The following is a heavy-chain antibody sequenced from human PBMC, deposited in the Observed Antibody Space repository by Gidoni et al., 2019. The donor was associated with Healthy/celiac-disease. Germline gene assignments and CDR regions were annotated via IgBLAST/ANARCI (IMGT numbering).Heavy chain of an antibody. J-gene: IGHJ6*02. D-gene: IGHD6-6*01. Sequence: QVQLVQSGSELKKPGASVQVSCKASGSTFPRYALNLVLPAPGQGLEWMGWINTNTGNPTYAQGFTGRFVFSLDTSVSTAYLQISSLKAEDTAVYYCARDPRYSSSSVVVRAVYYYYGMDVWGQGTTVTVSS. CDR1: GSTFPRYA. V-gene: IGHV7-4-1*02. CDR3: ARDPRYSSSSVVVRAVYYYYGMDV. CDR2: INTNTGNP.